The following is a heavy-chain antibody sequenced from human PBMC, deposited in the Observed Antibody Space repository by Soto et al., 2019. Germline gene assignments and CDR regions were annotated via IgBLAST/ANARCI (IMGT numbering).Heavy chain of an antibody. D-gene: IGHD3-10*01. CDR1: GVTFTNYA. CDR2: ISAYNGNT. Sequence: QVQLVQSGAEVKKPGASVKVSCKASGVTFTNYAINWVRQAPGQGLEWMGWISAYNGNTNYAQKLQGRVTMTTDTSQSRAYMELRSLRSDDTAVYYCASGWFGEFVYYFAYWGQGTLVTVYS. CDR3: ASGWFGEFVYYFAY. J-gene: IGHJ4*02. V-gene: IGHV1-18*01.